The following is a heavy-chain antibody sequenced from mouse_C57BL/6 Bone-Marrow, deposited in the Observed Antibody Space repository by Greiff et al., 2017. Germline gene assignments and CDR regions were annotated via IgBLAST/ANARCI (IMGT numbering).Heavy chain of an antibody. D-gene: IGHD1-1*01. CDR1: GFNIKDDY. J-gene: IGHJ2*01. CDR3: TTVIYYYGSSFDY. Sequence: EVQLVESGAELVRPGASVKLSCTASGFNIKDDYMHWVKQRPEQGLEWIGWIDPENGDTEYASKFQGKATITADTSSNTAYLQLSSLTSEDTAVYYCTTVIYYYGSSFDYWGQGTTLTVSS. CDR2: IDPENGDT. V-gene: IGHV14-4*01.